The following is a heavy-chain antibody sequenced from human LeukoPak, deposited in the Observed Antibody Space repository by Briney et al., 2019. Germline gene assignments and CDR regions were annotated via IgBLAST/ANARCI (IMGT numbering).Heavy chain of an antibody. D-gene: IGHD2-2*01. CDR2: ISGSAGTT. CDR1: GFTFSSYA. J-gene: IGHJ4*02. Sequence: GGSLRLSCAASGFTFSSYAMSWVRQAPGKGLEWVSAISGSAGTTYYADSVKGRFTISRDNSKNRLYLQMNSLRAEDTAVYYCAKGSDNVVKPTAAYGLLDYWGQGTLVTVSS. CDR3: AKGSDNVVKPTAAYGLLDY. V-gene: IGHV3-23*01.